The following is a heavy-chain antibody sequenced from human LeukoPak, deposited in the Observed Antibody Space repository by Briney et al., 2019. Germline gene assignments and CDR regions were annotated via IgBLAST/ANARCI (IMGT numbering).Heavy chain of an antibody. CDR3: ARDGGAYGDYSWFDP. V-gene: IGHV3-33*01. CDR1: GFTFNRYG. J-gene: IGHJ5*02. D-gene: IGHD4-17*01. CDR2: IWYDGSNQ. Sequence: GGSLRLSCAASGFTFNRYGMHWVRQAPGKGLEWVAIIWYDGSNQHYADSVKGRFTISRDNSKNTVYLQMDSLRAEDTAVYYCARDGGAYGDYSWFDPWGQGTLVTVSS.